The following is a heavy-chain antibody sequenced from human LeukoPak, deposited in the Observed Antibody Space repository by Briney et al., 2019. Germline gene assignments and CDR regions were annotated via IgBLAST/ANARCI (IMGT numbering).Heavy chain of an antibody. Sequence: GGSLRLSCAASGFTVSSNYMSWVRQAPGKGLEWVSVIYSGGSTYYADSVKGRFTISRDNSKNTLYLQMNSLRAEDTAVYYCARGFPSFSSGSPEDYWGQGTLVTVSS. CDR3: ARGFPSFSSGSPEDY. V-gene: IGHV3-53*01. J-gene: IGHJ4*02. CDR1: GFTVSSNY. D-gene: IGHD6-19*01. CDR2: IYSGGST.